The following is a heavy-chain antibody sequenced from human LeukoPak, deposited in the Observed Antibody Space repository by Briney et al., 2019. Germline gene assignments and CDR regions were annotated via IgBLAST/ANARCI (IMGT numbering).Heavy chain of an antibody. CDR1: GYTFTGYF. CDR3: ARTGPGGNYYYYGMDV. CDR2: INPNSGGT. Sequence: ASVKVSCKASGYTFTGYFMHWVRQAPGQGLEWMGWINPNSGGTNYAQKFQGRVTITRDTSISTAYMELSRLRSDDTAVYYCARTGPGGNYYYYGMDVWGQGTTVTVSS. J-gene: IGHJ6*02. D-gene: IGHD1-1*01. V-gene: IGHV1-2*02.